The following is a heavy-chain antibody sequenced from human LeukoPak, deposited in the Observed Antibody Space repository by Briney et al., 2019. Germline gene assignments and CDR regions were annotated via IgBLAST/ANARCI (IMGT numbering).Heavy chain of an antibody. CDR1: GLTVSTNY. CDR2: IYSSGST. D-gene: IGHD5-24*01. CDR3: ARTSLSGDGYKVGYFDY. V-gene: IGHV3-53*01. J-gene: IGHJ4*02. Sequence: GGSLRLSCAASGLTVSTNYMSWVRQVPGKGLEWVSLIYSSGSTYYADSVKGRFTISRDHSKNTLYLQMNSLTAEDTAVYYCARTSLSGDGYKVGYFDYWGQGTLVTVSS.